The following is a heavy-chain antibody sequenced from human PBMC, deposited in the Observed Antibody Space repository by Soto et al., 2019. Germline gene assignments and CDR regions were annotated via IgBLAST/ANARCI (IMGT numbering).Heavy chain of an antibody. V-gene: IGHV4-30-2*01. CDR3: ATYRKCFHI. Sequence: SEPLSLTCTVSGGYISGGYYSWSWIRQPPGKGLEWIGFIDNSGSTYYNSSLNSRVTISVDRSKNHFFLNLTSVTAADSAVYSCATYRKCFHISGQVTKVTFSS. J-gene: IGHJ3*02. CDR2: IDNSGST. CDR1: GGYISGGYYS.